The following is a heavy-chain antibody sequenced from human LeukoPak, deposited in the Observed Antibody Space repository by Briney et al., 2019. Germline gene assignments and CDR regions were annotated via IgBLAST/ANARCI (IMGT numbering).Heavy chain of an antibody. Sequence: PGGSLRLSCAASGFTFSTYPMYWVRQAPGRGPEYVSGINNNGDRTYYAKSVKGRFTISRDNSKNTLYLQVGSLRAEYMAVYYCARGGLVGPTPYLDSWGQGTLVTVSS. CDR2: INNNGDRT. D-gene: IGHD1-26*01. CDR1: GFTFSTYP. V-gene: IGHV3-64*01. J-gene: IGHJ4*02. CDR3: ARGGLVGPTPYLDS.